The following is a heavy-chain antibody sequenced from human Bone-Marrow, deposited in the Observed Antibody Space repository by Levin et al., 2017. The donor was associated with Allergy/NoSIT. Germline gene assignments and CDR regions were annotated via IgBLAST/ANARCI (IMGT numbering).Heavy chain of an antibody. J-gene: IGHJ5*02. CDR1: GFTFSSYA. Sequence: PGGSLRLSCAASGFTFSSYAMSWVRQAPGKGLEWVSAISGSGGSTYYADSVKGRFTISRDNSKNTLYLQMNSLRAEDTAVYYCAKDRRGGTQQWLGWFDPWGQGTLVTVSS. CDR3: AKDRRGGTQQWLGWFDP. V-gene: IGHV3-23*01. D-gene: IGHD6-19*01. CDR2: ISGSGGST.